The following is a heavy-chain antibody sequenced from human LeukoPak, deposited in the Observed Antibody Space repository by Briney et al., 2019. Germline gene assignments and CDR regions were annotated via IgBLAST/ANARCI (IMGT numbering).Heavy chain of an antibody. D-gene: IGHD2-15*01. J-gene: IGHJ6*02. Sequence: GRSLRLSCAASGFTFSSYGMHWVRQAPGKGLEWVAVIWYDGSNKYYADSVKGRFTISRDNSKNTLYLQMNSLRAEDTAVYYCARGGSRYYYYYGMDVWGQGTTVTVSS. CDR2: IWYDGSNK. CDR1: GFTFSSYG. V-gene: IGHV3-33*01. CDR3: ARGGSRYYYYYGMDV.